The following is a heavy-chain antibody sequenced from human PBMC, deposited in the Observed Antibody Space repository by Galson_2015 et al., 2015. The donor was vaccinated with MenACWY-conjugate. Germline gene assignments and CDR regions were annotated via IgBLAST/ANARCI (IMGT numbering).Heavy chain of an antibody. Sequence: QSGAEANKPGESLKISCRGSGYSFTNYWIACVRQMPGKGLEWVGLFDPVNSNIRYSPSFQGQVTISAAESISTAFLQWSSLTASDTAMYYCARRPPGVRGMDFWGRGTTVTVSS. D-gene: IGHD2-8*01. V-gene: IGHV5-51*01. CDR1: GYSFTNYW. CDR2: FDPVNSNI. CDR3: ARRPPGVRGMDF. J-gene: IGHJ6*02.